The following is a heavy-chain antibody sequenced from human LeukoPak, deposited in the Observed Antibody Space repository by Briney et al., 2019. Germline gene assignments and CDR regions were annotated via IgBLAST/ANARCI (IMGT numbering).Heavy chain of an antibody. CDR2: FDPEDGGT. Sequence: ASLKVSCKVSGYTLTELSMHWVRQAPGKGLEGMGGFDPEDGGTIYAQKFQRRVTMTEDTSTDTAYMELSSLRSEDTAVYYCAVGAEDSGYSYGFDYWGQGTLVTVSS. V-gene: IGHV1-24*01. D-gene: IGHD5-18*01. CDR1: GYTLTELS. J-gene: IGHJ4*02. CDR3: AVGAEDSGYSYGFDY.